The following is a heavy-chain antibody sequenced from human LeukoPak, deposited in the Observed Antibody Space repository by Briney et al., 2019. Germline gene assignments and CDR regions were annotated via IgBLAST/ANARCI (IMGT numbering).Heavy chain of an antibody. CDR2: ISSSSSYI. Sequence: PGGSLRLSCAASGFTFSSYSMNWVRQAPGKGLEWVSSISSSSSYIYYADSVKGRFTIPRDNAKNSLYLQMNSLRAEDTAVYYCATDAGYGSGSYSYWGQGTLVTVSS. V-gene: IGHV3-21*01. CDR1: GFTFSSYS. J-gene: IGHJ4*02. CDR3: ATDAGYGSGSYSY. D-gene: IGHD3-10*01.